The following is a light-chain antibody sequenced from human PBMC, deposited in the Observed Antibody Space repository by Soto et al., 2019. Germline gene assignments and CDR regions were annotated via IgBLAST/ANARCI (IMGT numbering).Light chain of an antibody. CDR3: AAWDGSLNGVV. Sequence: QSVLTQPPSASETPGQRVIISCSGGSSNIGSNTVNWYQQVPGTAPKLLIYNENQRPSGVPDRFSGSKSGTSASLAISGLQSEDEADYYCAAWDGSLNGVVFGGGTKLPS. V-gene: IGLV1-44*01. J-gene: IGLJ3*02. CDR2: NEN. CDR1: SSNIGSNT.